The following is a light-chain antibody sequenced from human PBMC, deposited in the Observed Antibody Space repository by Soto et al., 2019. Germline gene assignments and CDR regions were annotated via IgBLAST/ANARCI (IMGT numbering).Light chain of an antibody. CDR3: QQYNNWPLT. V-gene: IGKV3-15*01. J-gene: IGKJ4*01. Sequence: EIVLTQSPATLSLSPGERATLSCRASQSVSSYLAWYQQKPGQAPRLLIYGASTRATGFPARFSGSGSGTEFTLTISSLQSEDFAVYYCQQYNNWPLTFGGGTKVEIK. CDR1: QSVSSY. CDR2: GAS.